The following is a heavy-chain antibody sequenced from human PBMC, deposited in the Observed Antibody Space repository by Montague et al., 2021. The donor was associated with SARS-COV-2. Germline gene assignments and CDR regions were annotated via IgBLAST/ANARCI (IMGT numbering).Heavy chain of an antibody. CDR1: GYDFTSYW. CDR2: VNPADSRT. Sequence: QSGAEVKKSGESLRISCRGSGYDFTSYWSSWVRQMPGKGLEWMGRVNPADSRTNYSPSFQGQVTISVDKSATTAYLQWSSLKASDTAIYYCARSQYCGSESYFAHWGQGSVVTVSS. J-gene: IGHJ4*02. D-gene: IGHD2-21*01. V-gene: IGHV5-10-1*01. CDR3: ARSQYCGSESYFAH.